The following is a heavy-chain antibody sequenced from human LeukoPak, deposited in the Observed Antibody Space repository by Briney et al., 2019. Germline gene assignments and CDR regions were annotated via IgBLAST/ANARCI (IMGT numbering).Heavy chain of an antibody. CDR1: GYTFSSYA. CDR2: ISGSGSII. Sequence: GGSLRLSCVVSGYTFSSYALSWVRQAPGKGLEGVSIISGSGSIIYYADSVKGRFTISRDSSKNTMYMQMNSLRAEDTAMYYCARGGSQPITLHVFDFWGQGTLVTVSS. CDR3: ARGGSQPITLHVFDF. V-gene: IGHV3-23*01. D-gene: IGHD3-10*01. J-gene: IGHJ4*02.